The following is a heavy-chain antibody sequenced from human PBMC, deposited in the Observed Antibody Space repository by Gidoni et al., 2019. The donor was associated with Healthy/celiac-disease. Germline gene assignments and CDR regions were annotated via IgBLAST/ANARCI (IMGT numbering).Heavy chain of an antibody. CDR3: AKGANQGGFDY. V-gene: IGHV3-30*18. Sequence: QVQLVESGGGVVQRGRSLRLSCAAAGFTFSSYGMHWGRQAPGKGLEWVAVISYDGGNKYYADSVKGRFTISRDNSKNTLYLQMNSLRAEDTAVYYCAKGANQGGFDYWGQGTLVTVSS. J-gene: IGHJ4*02. CDR2: ISYDGGNK. CDR1: GFTFSSYG.